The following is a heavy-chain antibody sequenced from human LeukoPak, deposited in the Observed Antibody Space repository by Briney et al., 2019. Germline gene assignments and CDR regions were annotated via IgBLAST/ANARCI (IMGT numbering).Heavy chain of an antibody. V-gene: IGHV4-31*03. J-gene: IGHJ4*02. Sequence: SETPSLTCTVSGGSISSGGYYWSWIRQHPGKGLEWIGYIYYSGSTYYNPSLKSRVTISVDTSKNQFSLKLSSVTAADTAVYYCAREGGGITGTTSWGQGTLVTVSS. CDR1: GGSISSGGYY. CDR3: AREGGGITGTTS. D-gene: IGHD1-20*01. CDR2: IYYSGST.